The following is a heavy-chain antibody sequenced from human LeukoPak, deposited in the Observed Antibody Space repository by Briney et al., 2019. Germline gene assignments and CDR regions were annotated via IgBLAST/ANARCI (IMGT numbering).Heavy chain of an antibody. CDR2: ISGSGGST. Sequence: GGSLRLSCAASGFTFSSYAMSWVRQAPGKGLEWVSAISGSGGSTYYADSVKGRFTISRDNSKNTLYLQMNSLRAEDTAVYYCAKALRPTYYYDSSGYPDAFDIWGQGTMVAVSS. CDR1: GFTFSSYA. CDR3: AKALRPTYYYDSSGYPDAFDI. J-gene: IGHJ3*02. D-gene: IGHD3-22*01. V-gene: IGHV3-23*01.